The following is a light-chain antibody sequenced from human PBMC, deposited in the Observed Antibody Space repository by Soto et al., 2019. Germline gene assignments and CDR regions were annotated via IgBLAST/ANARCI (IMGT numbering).Light chain of an antibody. J-gene: IGKJ4*01. Sequence: EILLTQSPGTLSLSPSETATLSCRASQGVRYNYLAWYQQRPGQPPRLLIYAAASRASGIPDRFSGSVSGTDVTLTTRRLEPEDFAVYFCQQYGTSPVTFGGGTKVEI. CDR1: QGVRYNY. V-gene: IGKV3-20*01. CDR2: AAA. CDR3: QQYGTSPVT.